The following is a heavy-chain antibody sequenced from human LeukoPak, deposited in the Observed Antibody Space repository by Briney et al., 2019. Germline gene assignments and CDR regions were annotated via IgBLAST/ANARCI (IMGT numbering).Heavy chain of an antibody. Sequence: SETLSLTCTVSGGSISSYYWSWIRQPPGKGLGWIGYIYYSGSTNYNPSLKSRVTISVDTSKNQFSLKLSSVTAADTAVYYCATSLDSSGYWDAFDIWGQGTMVTVSS. D-gene: IGHD3-22*01. CDR1: GGSISSYY. V-gene: IGHV4-59*01. J-gene: IGHJ3*02. CDR2: IYYSGST. CDR3: ATSLDSSGYWDAFDI.